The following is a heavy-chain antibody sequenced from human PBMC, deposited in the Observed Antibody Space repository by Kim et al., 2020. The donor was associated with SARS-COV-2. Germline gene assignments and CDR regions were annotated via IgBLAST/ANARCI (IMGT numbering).Heavy chain of an antibody. V-gene: IGHV1-18*01. Sequence: ASVKVSCKASGYIFASFGIGWVRQAPGQGLEWLGWIAGFNGQTYYAPRLQGRVTMTADTSTNTAYLELRDLRYDETAMYYCARMGVSVYGVVTPFDSWGQGTLVRVSS. CDR2: IAGFNGQT. D-gene: IGHD3-3*01. CDR1: GYIFASFG. CDR3: ARMGVSVYGVVTPFDS. J-gene: IGHJ4*02.